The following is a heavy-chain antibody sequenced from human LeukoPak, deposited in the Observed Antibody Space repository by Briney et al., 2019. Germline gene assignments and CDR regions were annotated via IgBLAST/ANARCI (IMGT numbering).Heavy chain of an antibody. V-gene: IGHV1-2*02. CDR1: GYTFTGYY. D-gene: IGHD3-9*01. J-gene: IGHJ4*02. Sequence: ASVKVSCKASGYTFTGYYMHWVRQAPGQGLEWMGWINPNSGGTNYAQKFQGRVTMTRDTSISTAYMELSRLRSEDTAVYYCARDTTDITYSDLAPDPFDYWGQGTLVTVSS. CDR3: ARDTTDITYSDLAPDPFDY. CDR2: INPNSGGT.